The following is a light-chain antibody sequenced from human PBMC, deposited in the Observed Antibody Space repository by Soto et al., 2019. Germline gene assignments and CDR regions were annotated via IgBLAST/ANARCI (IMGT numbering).Light chain of an antibody. V-gene: IGLV7-46*01. CDR1: TGAVTSGHY. CDR3: LLSYTGARV. Sequence: QAVVTQEPSLTVSPGGTVTLTCGSITGAVTSGHYPYWFQQKPGQAPRTLIYDASNKHSWTPARFPGSLLGDKAALTLSGAQPEDEADYYCLLSYTGARVFGGGTKLTVL. J-gene: IGLJ3*02. CDR2: DAS.